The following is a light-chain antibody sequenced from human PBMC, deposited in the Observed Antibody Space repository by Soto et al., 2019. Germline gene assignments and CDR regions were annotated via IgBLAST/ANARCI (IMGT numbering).Light chain of an antibody. J-gene: IGKJ4*01. CDR3: QQYNSWPVT. CDR2: DAS. CDR1: QTVTNK. Sequence: EIVMTQSPATLSVSPGERVVLSCSATQTVTNKLAWYQQKPGQAPRLLIYDASIRATGIPASFSGSGSGTECTITNSSLQSEDFVLYYCQQYNSWPVTFGGGTKVEIK. V-gene: IGKV3-15*01.